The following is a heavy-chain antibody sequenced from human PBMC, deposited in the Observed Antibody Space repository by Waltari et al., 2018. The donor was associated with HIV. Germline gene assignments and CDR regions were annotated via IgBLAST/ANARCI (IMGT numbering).Heavy chain of an antibody. CDR2: INPSGGST. D-gene: IGHD1-26*01. CDR1: GYTFTSFY. Sequence: QVQLVQSGAEVKKPGASVKVSCKASGYTFTSFYMHWVRQAPGQGLEWMGMINPSGGSTTYAEKVQDRVTMTRETSTRTFYMELSSLTSEDTAVYYCARVRRAVGASIDYFDYWGQGSLVTVSS. J-gene: IGHJ4*02. V-gene: IGHV1-46*01. CDR3: ARVRRAVGASIDYFDY.